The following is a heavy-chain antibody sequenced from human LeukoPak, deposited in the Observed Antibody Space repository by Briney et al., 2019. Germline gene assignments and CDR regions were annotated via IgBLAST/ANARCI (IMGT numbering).Heavy chain of an antibody. CDR2: INPNSGGT. J-gene: IGHJ4*02. V-gene: IGHV1-2*02. Sequence: ASVKVSCKASGYTFTSYYMHWVRQAPGQGLEWMGWINPNSGGTNYAQKFQGRVTITRDTSASTAYMDLSSLRSEDTAVYFCARAAHYYDSSAYHYFFDYWGQGTLVTVSS. CDR3: ARAAHYYDSSAYHYFFDY. D-gene: IGHD3-22*01. CDR1: GYTFTSYY.